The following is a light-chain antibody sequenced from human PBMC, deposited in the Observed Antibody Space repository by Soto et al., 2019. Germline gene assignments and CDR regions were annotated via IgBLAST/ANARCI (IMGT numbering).Light chain of an antibody. Sequence: DIVKTQSPATLSVSPGERATLSCRASQSVSTNLAWYQQKPGQAPRLLIYGASTRATAIPARFSGSGSGTEFTLTISSLQSEDFAVYYCQQYNNWPLYTFGQGTKLEIK. CDR2: GAS. V-gene: IGKV3-15*01. CDR3: QQYNNWPLYT. CDR1: QSVSTN. J-gene: IGKJ2*01.